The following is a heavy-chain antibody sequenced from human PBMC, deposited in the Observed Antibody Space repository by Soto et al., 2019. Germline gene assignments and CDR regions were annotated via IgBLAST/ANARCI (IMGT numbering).Heavy chain of an antibody. Sequence: QVQLIQSEAEVKKPGSSVRVSCTASGGIFGSHGFSWVRQAPGQRLEWVGGFIPIFRTLTYTEKFQARVRIAADESTNKVYLDLSSLTSEDTAVYYCVRDRRIYYSDPHDEFVASDYEVWGPGTMVSVSS. J-gene: IGHJ3*01. V-gene: IGHV1-69*01. CDR1: GGIFGSHG. D-gene: IGHD3-22*01. CDR3: VRDRRIYYSDPHDEFVASDYEV. CDR2: FIPIFRTL.